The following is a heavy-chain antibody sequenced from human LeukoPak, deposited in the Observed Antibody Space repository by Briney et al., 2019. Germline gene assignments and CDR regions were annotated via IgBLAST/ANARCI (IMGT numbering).Heavy chain of an antibody. CDR1: GSSVSTFY. CDR2: VHDTGST. J-gene: IGHJ2*01. V-gene: IGHV4-59*02. CDR3: ARGSTDVYWYLDV. D-gene: IGHD1-26*01. Sequence: SETLSLTCIVSGSSVSTFYWSWLRQSPGTGLEWIGFVHDTGSTAYNPSLKSRVTISLETSKNQRSLMLTSVTAADTAMYYCARGSTDVYWYLDVWGRGTLVTVSS.